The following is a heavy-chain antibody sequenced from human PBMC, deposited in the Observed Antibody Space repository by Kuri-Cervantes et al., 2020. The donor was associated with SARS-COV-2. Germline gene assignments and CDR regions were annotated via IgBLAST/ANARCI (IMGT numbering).Heavy chain of an antibody. V-gene: IGHV3-33*08. Sequence: LSLTCTVSGDSISSYGMHWVRQAPGKGLEWVAVIWYDGSNKYYADSVKGRFTISRDNSKNTLYLQMNSLRAEDTAVYYCARAGYYDFWSGYYPVDYWGQGTLVTVSS. CDR3: ARAGYYDFWSGYYPVDY. D-gene: IGHD3-3*01. J-gene: IGHJ4*02. CDR1: GDSISSYG. CDR2: IWYDGSNK.